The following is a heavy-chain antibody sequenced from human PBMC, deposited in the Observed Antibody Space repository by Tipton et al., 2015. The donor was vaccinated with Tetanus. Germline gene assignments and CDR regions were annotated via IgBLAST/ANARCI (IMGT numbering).Heavy chain of an antibody. CDR2: IFYSVST. Sequence: TLSLTCTVSGGSIRRGNHQWNWIRQPPGQGLEWLAYIFYSVSTNYNPSLKSRVAISMDTSKNQIFLKLSSVTAADTAVYYCASRGYCSSMRCFGAFDLWGHGTMVSVSS. D-gene: IGHD2-2*01. CDR3: ASRGYCSSMRCFGAFDL. V-gene: IGHV4-61*01. J-gene: IGHJ3*01. CDR1: GGSIRRGNHQ.